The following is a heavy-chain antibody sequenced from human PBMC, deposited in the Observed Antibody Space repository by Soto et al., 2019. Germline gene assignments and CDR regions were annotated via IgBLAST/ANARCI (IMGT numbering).Heavy chain of an antibody. D-gene: IGHD4-17*01. Sequence: PSETLSLTCTVSGGSISSGGYYWSWIRQHPGEGLEWIGYIYYSGSTYYNPSLKSRATISVDTSKNQFSLKLSSVTAADTAVYYCARDTVTGSYYYYGMDVCGPGTTVTVSS. CDR2: IYYSGST. CDR1: GGSISSGGYY. J-gene: IGHJ6*02. V-gene: IGHV4-31*03. CDR3: ARDTVTGSYYYYGMDV.